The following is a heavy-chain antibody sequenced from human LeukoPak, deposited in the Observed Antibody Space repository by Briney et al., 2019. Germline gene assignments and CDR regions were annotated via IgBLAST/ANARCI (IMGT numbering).Heavy chain of an antibody. J-gene: IGHJ6*03. D-gene: IGHD6-19*01. CDR3: ARDGGWYKRGLDYYYYYMDV. CDR1: GFTFSDYY. Sequence: PGGSLRLSCAAAGFTFSDYYMSWVRQAPGKGLEWVSYISSSGSNIYYADSVKGRFTISRGNAKNSLYLQMNSLRAEDTALYYCARDGGWYKRGLDYYYYYMDVWGKGTAVTVSS. V-gene: IGHV3-11*04. CDR2: ISSSGSNI.